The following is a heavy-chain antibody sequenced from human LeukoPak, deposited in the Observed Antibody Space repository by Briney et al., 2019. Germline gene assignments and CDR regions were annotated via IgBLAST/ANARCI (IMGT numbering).Heavy chain of an antibody. Sequence: VASVKVSCKASGYTFTGYYMHWVRQAPGQGLEWMGWINPNSGGTNYAQKFQGRVTMTRDTSISTAYMELSRLRSDDTAVYYCARGPRAARAGKGDLYFDYWGQGTLVTVSS. V-gene: IGHV1-2*02. CDR2: INPNSGGT. CDR1: GYTFTGYY. D-gene: IGHD6-6*01. CDR3: ARGPRAARAGKGDLYFDY. J-gene: IGHJ4*02.